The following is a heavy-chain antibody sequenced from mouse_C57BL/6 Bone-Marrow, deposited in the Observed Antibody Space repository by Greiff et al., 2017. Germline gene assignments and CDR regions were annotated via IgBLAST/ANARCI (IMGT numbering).Heavy chain of an antibody. CDR3: EGTRFLIDY. CDR2: IDPSDSYT. D-gene: IGHD2-14*01. V-gene: IGHV1-69*01. Sequence: QVQLQQPGAELVMPGASVKLSCKASGYTFTSYWMHWVKQRPGQGLEWIGEIDPSDSYTTYNQKVKGKSTLTVAKSSSTAYMQLSSLTSEDSAVCDCEGTRFLIDYWGQGTTLTVSS. CDR1: GYTFTSYW. J-gene: IGHJ2*01.